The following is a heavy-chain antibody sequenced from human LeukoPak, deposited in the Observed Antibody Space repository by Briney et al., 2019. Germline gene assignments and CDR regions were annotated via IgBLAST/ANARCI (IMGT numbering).Heavy chain of an antibody. CDR1: GFTFSTYG. V-gene: IGHV3-30*18. D-gene: IGHD3-22*01. J-gene: IGHJ4*02. Sequence: SGRSLRLSCAASGFTFSTYGMHWVRQAPGKGLEWVAVISYDGSNKYYADSVKGRFTISRDNSKNTLYLQMNSLRPDDTAVHYCAKDSPAGSGYYPFDYWGQGTLVTVSS. CDR2: ISYDGSNK. CDR3: AKDSPAGSGYYPFDY.